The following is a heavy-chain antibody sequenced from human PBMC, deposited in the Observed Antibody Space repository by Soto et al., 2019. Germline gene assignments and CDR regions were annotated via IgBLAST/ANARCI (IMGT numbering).Heavy chain of an antibody. CDR3: ARDQAAGGYVIFDY. D-gene: IGHD5-12*01. Sequence: QVQLVQSGTEVKKPGASVRISCKASGYTFTTHHIHWVRQAPGQGLEWMGIINPSGGTTRYAQKFQGRVTMTRATSTGTVDMELSSLTSDDTAVYYCARDQAAGGYVIFDYWGQGTLVTVSS. J-gene: IGHJ4*02. CDR1: GYTFTTHH. CDR2: INPSGGTT. V-gene: IGHV1-46*01.